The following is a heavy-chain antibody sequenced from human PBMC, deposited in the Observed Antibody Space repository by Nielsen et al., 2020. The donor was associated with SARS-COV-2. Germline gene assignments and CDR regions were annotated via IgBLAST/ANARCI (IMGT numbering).Heavy chain of an antibody. CDR1: GFTFSDYY. CDR2: ISSSSSYT. J-gene: IGHJ6*02. D-gene: IGHD3-9*01. V-gene: IGHV3-11*05. CDR3: AREAGDYDILTGYYHYYYYGMDV. Sequence: GESLKISCAASGFTFSDYYMSWIRQAPGKGLEWVSYISSSSSYTNYADSVKGRFTISRDNAKNSLYLQMNSLRAEDTAVYYCAREAGDYDILTGYYHYYYYGMDVWGQGTTVTVSS.